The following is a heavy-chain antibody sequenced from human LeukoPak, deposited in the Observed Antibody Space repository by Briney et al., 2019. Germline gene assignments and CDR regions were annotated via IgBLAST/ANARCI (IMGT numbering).Heavy chain of an antibody. D-gene: IGHD1-26*01. CDR1: GFTFTSYS. V-gene: IGHV3-23*01. Sequence: GGSLRLSCAASGFTFTSYSINWVRQAPGKGLEWVSTISGGGGSTYYADSVKGRFTISRDNSKNTLYLQVNSLRAEDTAVYYCAKGGKWDVTPFDCWGQGTLVTVSS. CDR3: AKGGKWDVTPFDC. CDR2: ISGGGGST. J-gene: IGHJ4*02.